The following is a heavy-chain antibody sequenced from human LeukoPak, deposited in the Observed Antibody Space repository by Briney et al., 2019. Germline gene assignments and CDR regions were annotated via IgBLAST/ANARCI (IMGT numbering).Heavy chain of an antibody. V-gene: IGHV3-74*03. D-gene: IGHD2-8*01. J-gene: IGHJ6*02. CDR2: INSDGSST. Sequence: GGSLRLSCAASGFTFSSYWMHWVRQAPGKGLVCVSRINSDGSSTTYADSVKGRFTISRDNAKNSLNLQMNSLRAEDTAVYYCARDQLSYKAMDVWGQGTTVIVSS. CDR3: ARDQLSYKAMDV. CDR1: GFTFSSYW.